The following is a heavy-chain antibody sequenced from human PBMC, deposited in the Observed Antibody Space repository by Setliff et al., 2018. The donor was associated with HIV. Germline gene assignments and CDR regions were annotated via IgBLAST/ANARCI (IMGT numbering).Heavy chain of an antibody. CDR3: ATPPGYYDSSPFSF. V-gene: IGHV3-15*01. CDR2: IKSEFNGGTT. J-gene: IGHJ4*02. Sequence: GGSLRLSCAASGFTFTSAWMTWVRQAPGKGLEWVGHIKSEFNGGTTDYAAPVKGXXTISRDDSRNTXXLQMNSLNPEXXAVYYCATPPGYYDSSPFSFWGQGTXXXVSS. CDR1: GFTFTSAW. D-gene: IGHD3-22*01.